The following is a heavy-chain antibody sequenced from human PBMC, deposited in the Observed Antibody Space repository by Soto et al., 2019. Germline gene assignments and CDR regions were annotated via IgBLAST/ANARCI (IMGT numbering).Heavy chain of an antibody. Sequence: SETLFLTCTVSGGSISSSSYYWGWIRQPPGKGLEWIGSIYYSGSTYYNPSLKSRVTISVDTSKNQFSLKLSSVTAADTAVYYCARRRARAVAGTLGYWGQGTLVTVSS. D-gene: IGHD6-19*01. CDR3: ARRRARAVAGTLGY. CDR1: GGSISSSSYY. CDR2: IYYSGST. J-gene: IGHJ4*02. V-gene: IGHV4-39*01.